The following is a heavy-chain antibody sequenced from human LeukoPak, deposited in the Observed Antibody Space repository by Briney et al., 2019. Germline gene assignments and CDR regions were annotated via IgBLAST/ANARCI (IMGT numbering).Heavy chain of an antibody. CDR3: ARDLEGSGYDPGHYGMDV. D-gene: IGHD5-12*01. J-gene: IGHJ6*04. CDR2: IYSDGYT. CDR1: GLSVSSNY. Sequence: GGSLRLSCAASGLSVSSNYMAWVRQAPGKGLEWVSIIYSDGYTYYADSVRGRFTISRDNSKNTVYLQINSLRAEDTAVYYCARDLEGSGYDPGHYGMDVWGKGTTVTVSS. V-gene: IGHV3-53*01.